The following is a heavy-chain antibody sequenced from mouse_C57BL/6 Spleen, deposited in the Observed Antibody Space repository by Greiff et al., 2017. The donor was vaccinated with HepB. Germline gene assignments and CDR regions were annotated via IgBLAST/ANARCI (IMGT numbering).Heavy chain of an antibody. Sequence: EVQLVESGGGLVKPGGSLKLSCAASGFTFSSYAMSWVRQTPEKRLEWVATISDGGSYTYYPDNVKGRFTISRDNAKNNLYLQMSHLKSEDTAMYYCARDRGLYFDYWGQGTTLTVSS. CDR1: GFTFSSYA. CDR3: ARDRGLYFDY. D-gene: IGHD3-1*01. CDR2: ISDGGSYT. V-gene: IGHV5-4*01. J-gene: IGHJ2*01.